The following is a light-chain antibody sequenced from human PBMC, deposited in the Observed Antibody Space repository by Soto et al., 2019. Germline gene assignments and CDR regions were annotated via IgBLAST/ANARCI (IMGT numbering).Light chain of an antibody. CDR2: GVS. CDR3: QQYIDSPRT. J-gene: IGKJ1*01. V-gene: IGKV3-20*01. Sequence: EIILTQSPGTLALSPGDGATLSCRSSQTVNRNYLAWYHQRPVQPPRLLIYGVSNMASGAPDRFSGDGSGTEFTLTIGRLDPDDFGVYYCQQYIDSPRTFGQGTRVEVK. CDR1: QTVNRNY.